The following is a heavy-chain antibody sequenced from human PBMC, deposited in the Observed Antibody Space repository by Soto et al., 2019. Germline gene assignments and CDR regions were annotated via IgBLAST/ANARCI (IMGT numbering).Heavy chain of an antibody. J-gene: IGHJ4*02. CDR2: ISSSSSTI. V-gene: IGHV3-48*01. Sequence: PGGSLRLSCAASGFTFSSYSMNWVRQAPGKGLEWVSYISSSSSTIYYADSVKGRFTISRDNAKNSLYLQMNSLRAEDTAVYYCARDRYGLLLPYYFDYWGQGTLVTVSS. D-gene: IGHD2-15*01. CDR3: ARDRYGLLLPYYFDY. CDR1: GFTFSSYS.